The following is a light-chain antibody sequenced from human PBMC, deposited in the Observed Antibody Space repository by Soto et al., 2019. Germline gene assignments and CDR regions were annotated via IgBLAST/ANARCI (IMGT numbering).Light chain of an antibody. J-gene: IGKJ1*01. Sequence: DVVMTQSPLSLPVTLGQPASISCRSSQSPLYSNGNSYLSWFQQRPGQSPRRLIYEVSIRDSGVPDRFSGSGSGTDFTLKISRVEAEDVGMYYCMQGTHWPLTFGPGTKVEIK. V-gene: IGKV2-30*01. CDR1: QSPLYSNGNSY. CDR3: MQGTHWPLT. CDR2: EVS.